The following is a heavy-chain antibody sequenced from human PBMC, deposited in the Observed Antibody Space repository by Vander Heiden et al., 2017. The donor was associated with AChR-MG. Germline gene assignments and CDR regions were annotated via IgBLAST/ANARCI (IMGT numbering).Heavy chain of an antibody. Sequence: QVQLVESGGGVVQPGRSLRLSCAASGLTFSSYGLHRVRQAPGKGLEWVAVIWYDGSNKYYADSVKGRFTISRDNSKNTLYLQMNSLRAEDTAVYYCARGPYCGGDCYPGYYYYYGMDVWGQGTTVTVSS. J-gene: IGHJ6*02. CDR2: IWYDGSNK. D-gene: IGHD2-21*02. CDR1: GLTFSSYG. CDR3: ARGPYCGGDCYPGYYYYYGMDV. V-gene: IGHV3-33*01.